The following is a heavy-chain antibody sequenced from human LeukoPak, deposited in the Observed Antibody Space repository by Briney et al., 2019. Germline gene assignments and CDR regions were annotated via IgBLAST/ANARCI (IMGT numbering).Heavy chain of an antibody. CDR2: ISGSGGST. CDR1: GFTFSNSW. V-gene: IGHV3-23*01. Sequence: GESLRLSCAASGFTFSNSWMTWVRQAPGKGLEWVSAISGSGGSTYYADSVKGRFTISRDNSKNTLYLQMNSLRAEDTAVYYCARDPTYYYDSSGEPTFSWGQGTLVTVSS. CDR3: ARDPTYYYDSSGEPTFS. J-gene: IGHJ5*02. D-gene: IGHD3-22*01.